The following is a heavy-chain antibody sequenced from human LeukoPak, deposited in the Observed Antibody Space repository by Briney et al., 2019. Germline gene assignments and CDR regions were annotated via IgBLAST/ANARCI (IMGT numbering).Heavy chain of an antibody. V-gene: IGHV3-74*01. CDR2: INSDGSTT. CDR1: GFTFSTHG. J-gene: IGHJ4*02. D-gene: IGHD2-2*01. CDR3: ARGYYSASRIDY. Sequence: GGSLRLSCAASGFTFSTHGMHWVRRAPGKGLEWVSRINSDGSTTTYADSVKGRLTISRDNAKNTLYLEMNRVVDEDTAVYYCARGYYSASRIDYWGQGALVTISS.